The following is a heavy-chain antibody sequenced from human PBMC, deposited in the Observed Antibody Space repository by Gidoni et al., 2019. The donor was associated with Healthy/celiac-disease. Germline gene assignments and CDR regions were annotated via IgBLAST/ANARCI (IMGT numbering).Heavy chain of an antibody. CDR2: INRHGSST. D-gene: IGHD2-2*02. Sequence: EVQPVESGGGLVQPGGSWLLAWAASGCTSSSSWMHWVRQAPGKGLVWVSRINRHGSSTSYADSVKGRFTISGDNAKNTLYLQMNSLGAEDTAVYYCARVGVPAAIGWFDPWGQGTLVTVSS. J-gene: IGHJ5*02. CDR3: ARVGVPAAIGWFDP. CDR1: GCTSSSSW. V-gene: IGHV3-74*01.